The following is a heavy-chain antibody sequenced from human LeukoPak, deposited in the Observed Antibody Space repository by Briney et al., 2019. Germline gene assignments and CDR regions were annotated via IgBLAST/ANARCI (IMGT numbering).Heavy chain of an antibody. Sequence: PSETLSLTCAVYGGSFSGYYWSWIRQPPGEGLEWIGEINHSGSTNYNPSLKSRVTISVDTSKNQFSLKLSSVTAADTAVYYCATSSGLYGDYDYYYYYGIDVCGKGTTVTVSS. D-gene: IGHD4-17*01. V-gene: IGHV4-34*01. CDR2: INHSGST. CDR3: ATSSGLYGDYDYYYYYGIDV. J-gene: IGHJ6*04. CDR1: GGSFSGYY.